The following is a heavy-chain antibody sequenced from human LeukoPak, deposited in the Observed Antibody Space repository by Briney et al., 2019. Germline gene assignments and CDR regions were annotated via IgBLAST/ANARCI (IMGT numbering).Heavy chain of an antibody. CDR3: AKTGTTVTIYYYYMDV. D-gene: IGHD4-17*01. J-gene: IGHJ6*03. V-gene: IGHV3-23*01. CDR1: GFTFSSYG. Sequence: GGSLRLSCAASGFTFSSYGMSWVRQAPGKGLEWVSAISGSGGSTYYADSVKGRFTISRDNSKNTLYLQMNSLRAEDTAVYYCAKTGTTVTIYYYYMDVWGKGTTVTISS. CDR2: ISGSGGST.